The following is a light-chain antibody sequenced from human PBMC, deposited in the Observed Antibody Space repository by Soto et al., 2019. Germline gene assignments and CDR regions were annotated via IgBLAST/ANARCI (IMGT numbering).Light chain of an antibody. CDR2: EVI. V-gene: IGLV2-14*01. CDR1: SSDVGGYNY. CDR3: SSYTSTSTRM. J-gene: IGLJ3*02. Sequence: QSALTQPVSVSGSPGQSITISCTGTSSDVGGYNYVSWYQQHPGKAPKLMIYEVINRPSGVSNRFSGSKSGNTASLTISGLQAEDEADYYCSSYTSTSTRMFGGGTKLTVL.